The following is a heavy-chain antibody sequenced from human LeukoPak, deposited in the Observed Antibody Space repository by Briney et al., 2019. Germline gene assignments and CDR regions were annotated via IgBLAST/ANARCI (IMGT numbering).Heavy chain of an antibody. CDR2: IKQDGSEK. V-gene: IGHV3-7*01. D-gene: IGHD6-6*01. CDR1: GFTFSSYW. J-gene: IGHJ4*01. CDR3: ARVRCSSYFDY. Sequence: GGSLRLSCAASGFTFSSYWMSWVRQAPGKWLEWVANIKQDGSEKYYVDSVKGRFTISRDNAKNSLYLQMNSLRAEDTAVYYCARVRCSSYFDYWGQGTLVTVSS.